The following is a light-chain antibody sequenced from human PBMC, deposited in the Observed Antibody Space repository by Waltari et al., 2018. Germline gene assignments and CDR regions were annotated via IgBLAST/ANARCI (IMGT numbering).Light chain of an antibody. J-gene: IGLJ1*01. CDR2: RNN. CDR3: AVWDDSLSGYI. V-gene: IGLV1-47*01. Sequence: QSVLTQPPSASGTPGQSITISCSGSSSNIGGNFVYWYHQLPGTAPRLLIYRNNQRPQGVPRQSLGSRAGTSASLAISWLRSEDEGDYYCAVWDDSLSGYIFGPGTRV. CDR1: SSNIGGNF.